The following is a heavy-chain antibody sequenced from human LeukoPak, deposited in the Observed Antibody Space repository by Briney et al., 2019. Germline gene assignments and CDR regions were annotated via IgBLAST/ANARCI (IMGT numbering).Heavy chain of an antibody. CDR2: INTDGSGT. CDR1: RFTLSGYW. V-gene: IGHV3-74*01. J-gene: IGHJ4*02. Sequence: PGGSLRLSCTASRFTLSGYWMHWVRHAPGKGVGWVSGINTDGSGTTYAHSVKGRFTIPRDNAKNTLDLQMNRLRGEDMAVYYCARGTRGGLDYWGQGTLVTVSS. CDR3: ARGTRGGLDY. D-gene: IGHD5-24*01.